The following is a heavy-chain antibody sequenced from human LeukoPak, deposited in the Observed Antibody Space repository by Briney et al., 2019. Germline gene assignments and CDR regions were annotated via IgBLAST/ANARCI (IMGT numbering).Heavy chain of an antibody. CDR1: GFTVSNNY. D-gene: IGHD3-10*01. CDR3: AKDRRSESYDAFDI. CDR2: IYSVRST. J-gene: IGHJ3*02. Sequence: GGSLRLSCAASGFTVSNNYMSWVRQAPGKGLEWVSVIYSVRSTYYADPVKVRFTISRDNSKNTVYLQMNSLRAEDTAVYYCAKDRRSESYDAFDIWGQGTMVTVSS. V-gene: IGHV3-66*01.